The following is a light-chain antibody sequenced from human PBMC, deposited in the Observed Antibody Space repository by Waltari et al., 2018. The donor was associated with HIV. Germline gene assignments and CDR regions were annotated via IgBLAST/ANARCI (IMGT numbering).Light chain of an antibody. CDR1: ALSKKF. J-gene: IGLJ2*01. CDR3: YSATENNLV. V-gene: IGLV3-27*01. CDR2: KDN. Sequence: SYELTQPSPVSVSPGQPARITCYGDALSKKFSRWFPQKPGQAPVLIIYKDNERPSGIPGRFSGSSSGTTVTLTISGAQVDDEADYYCYSATENNLVFGGGTKLTVL.